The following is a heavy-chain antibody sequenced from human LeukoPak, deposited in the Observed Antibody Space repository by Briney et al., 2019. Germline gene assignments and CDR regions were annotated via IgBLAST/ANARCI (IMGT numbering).Heavy chain of an antibody. CDR1: GYTFTSYD. CDR2: MNPNSGNT. CDR3: ARAEVHEWLGESENF. J-gene: IGHJ4*02. Sequence: GASVKVSCKASGYTFTSYDINWVRQATGQGLEWMGWMNPNSGNTGYAQKFQGRVTMTRNTSISTAYMELSSLRSGDTAVYYCARAEVHEWLGESENFWGQGTLVTVSS. D-gene: IGHD3-10*01. V-gene: IGHV1-8*01.